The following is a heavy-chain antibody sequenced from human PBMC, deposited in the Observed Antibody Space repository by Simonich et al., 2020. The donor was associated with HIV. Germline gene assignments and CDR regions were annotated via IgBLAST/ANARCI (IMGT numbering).Heavy chain of an antibody. J-gene: IGHJ5*02. CDR2: IYWNDDK. CDR1: GFSLSTSGVG. Sequence: QITLKESGPTLVKPTQTLTLTCTFSGFSLSTSGVGVGWIRQPPGKALEWLALIYWNDDKRYSPSLKSRLTITKDTSKNHVVLTMTNMDPVDTATYYCARTVVPGTYFNEYWFDPWGQGTLVTVSS. D-gene: IGHD3-10*01. V-gene: IGHV2-5*01. CDR3: ARTVVPGTYFNEYWFDP.